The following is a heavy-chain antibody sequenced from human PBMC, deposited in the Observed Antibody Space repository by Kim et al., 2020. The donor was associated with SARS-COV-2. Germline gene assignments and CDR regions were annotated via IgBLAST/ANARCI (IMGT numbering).Heavy chain of an antibody. Sequence: DSVKGRFTISRDNAKNSLYLQINSLRAEDTAVYYCARAWGIAVAGQNFDYWGQGTLVTVSS. V-gene: IGHV3-7*01. J-gene: IGHJ4*02. CDR3: ARAWGIAVAGQNFDY. D-gene: IGHD6-19*01.